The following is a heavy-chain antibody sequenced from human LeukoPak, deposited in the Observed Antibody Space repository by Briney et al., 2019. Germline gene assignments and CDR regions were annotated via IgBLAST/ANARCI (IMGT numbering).Heavy chain of an antibody. Sequence: SETLSVTCTVSGGSISSYYCSWIRQPPGKGLEWIGYIYYSGSTNYNPSLKSRVTISVDTSKNQFSLKLSSVTAADTAVYYCARGSVVPAAIFGYWGQGTLVTVSS. J-gene: IGHJ4*02. V-gene: IGHV4-59*01. CDR1: GGSISSYY. CDR2: IYYSGST. D-gene: IGHD2-2*01. CDR3: ARGSVVPAAIFGY.